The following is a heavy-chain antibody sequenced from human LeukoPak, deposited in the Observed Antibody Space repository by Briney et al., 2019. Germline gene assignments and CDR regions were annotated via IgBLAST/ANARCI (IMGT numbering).Heavy chain of an antibody. CDR1: GFTFSSYE. CDR2: ITSSGSRI. Sequence: PGGSLRLSCVASGFTFSSYEMNWVRQAPGKGLEWVSFITSSGSRIYYADSVKGRFTISRDNAKNSLYLQMNSLRAEDTAVYYCARTANFAAGYYIDYWGQGTLVTVSS. D-gene: IGHD6-13*01. J-gene: IGHJ4*02. V-gene: IGHV3-48*03. CDR3: ARTANFAAGYYIDY.